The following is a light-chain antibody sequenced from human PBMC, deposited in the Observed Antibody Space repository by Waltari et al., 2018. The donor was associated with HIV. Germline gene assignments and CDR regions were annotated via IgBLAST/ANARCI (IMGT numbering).Light chain of an antibody. V-gene: IGLV2-14*01. CDR2: EVS. Sequence: QSALTQPASVSGSPGQPITISCTGTSSDVGGYNYVPWYQQHPGKAPKLMIYEVSNRPSGVSNRFSGSKSGNTASLTISGLQAEDEADYYCSSYTSSSTYVVFGGGTKLTVL. CDR3: SSYTSSSTYVV. J-gene: IGLJ2*01. CDR1: SSDVGGYNY.